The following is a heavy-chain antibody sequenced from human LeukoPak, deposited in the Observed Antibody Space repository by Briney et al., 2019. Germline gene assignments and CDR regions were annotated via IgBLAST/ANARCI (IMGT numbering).Heavy chain of an antibody. CDR3: ARQKDTAMVFDY. Sequence: PSETLSLTCAVSGCSISSGYYWGWIRQPPGKGLEWIGSIYHSGSTYYNPSLKSRVTISVDTSKNQFSLKLSSVTAADTAVYYCARQKDTAMVFDYWGQGTLVTVSS. J-gene: IGHJ4*02. V-gene: IGHV4-38-2*01. CDR2: IYHSGST. CDR1: GCSISSGYY. D-gene: IGHD5-18*01.